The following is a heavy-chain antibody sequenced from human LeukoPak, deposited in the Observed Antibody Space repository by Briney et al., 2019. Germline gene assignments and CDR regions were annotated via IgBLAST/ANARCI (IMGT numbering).Heavy chain of an antibody. CDR1: GGSISSYY. Sequence: SETLSLTCTVSGGSISSYYWSRIRQPAGKGLEWIGRIYTSGSTNYNPSLKSRVTMSVDTSKNQFSLKLSSVTAADTAVYYCARIRYCSSTSCYAGVHWFDPWGQGTLVTVSS. CDR3: ARIRYCSSTSCYAGVHWFDP. D-gene: IGHD2-2*01. J-gene: IGHJ5*02. CDR2: IYTSGST. V-gene: IGHV4-4*07.